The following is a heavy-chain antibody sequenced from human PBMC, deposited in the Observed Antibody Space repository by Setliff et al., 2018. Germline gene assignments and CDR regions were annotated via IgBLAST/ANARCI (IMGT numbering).Heavy chain of an antibody. CDR2: ISSSSSYI. V-gene: IGHV3-21*01. Sequence: GGSLRLSCAASGFTFRSYWMSWVRQAPGKGLEWVSSISSSSSYIYYADSVKGRFTISRDNAKRSLYLQMNGLRADDTGVYYCVRDDADNYDAFDNWGQGTLVTVSS. CDR1: GFTFRSYW. J-gene: IGHJ3*02. CDR3: VRDDADNYDAFDN. D-gene: IGHD3-22*01.